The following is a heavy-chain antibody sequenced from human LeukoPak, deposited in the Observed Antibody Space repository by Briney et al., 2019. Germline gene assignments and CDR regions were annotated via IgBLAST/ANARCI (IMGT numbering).Heavy chain of an antibody. CDR3: ARAAQNYGDYVGDYFDY. J-gene: IGHJ4*02. V-gene: IGHV3-21*01. CDR1: GFTFSSYS. Sequence: GGSLRLSCAASGFTFSSYSMNWVRQAPGKGLEWVSSISSSSSYIYYADSVKGRFTISRDNAKNSLYLQMNSLRAEDTAVYYCARAAQNYGDYVGDYFDYWGQGTLVTVSS. CDR2: ISSSSSYI. D-gene: IGHD4-17*01.